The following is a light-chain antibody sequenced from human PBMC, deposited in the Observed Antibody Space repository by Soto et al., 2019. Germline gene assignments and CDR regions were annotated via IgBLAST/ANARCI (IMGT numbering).Light chain of an antibody. CDR3: SSFPGTTTLDV. CDR1: SSDVGAYKY. J-gene: IGLJ1*01. Sequence: QSVLTQPASVSGSPGQSITISCTGTSSDVGAYKYVSWYQQHPGKVPKVIIYGVSNRPSGVSNRFSGSKSGNTAFLTISGLQPADEADYYCSSFPGTTTLDVFGTGTKVTVL. CDR2: GVS. V-gene: IGLV2-14*03.